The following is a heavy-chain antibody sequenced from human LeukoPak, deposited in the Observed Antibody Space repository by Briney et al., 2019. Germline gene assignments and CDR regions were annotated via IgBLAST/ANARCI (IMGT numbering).Heavy chain of an antibody. D-gene: IGHD6-19*01. Sequence: GGSLRLSCAASGFIVSENYMSWVRQAAGKGLEWVSVVYSGGTTYYADSVKGRFTISRDNSKNTLYLQMSSLRAEDTAVYYCVRDRWPGLGDFWGQGTTVIVSS. J-gene: IGHJ6*02. CDR1: GFIVSENY. CDR3: VRDRWPGLGDF. CDR2: VYSGGTT. V-gene: IGHV3-66*01.